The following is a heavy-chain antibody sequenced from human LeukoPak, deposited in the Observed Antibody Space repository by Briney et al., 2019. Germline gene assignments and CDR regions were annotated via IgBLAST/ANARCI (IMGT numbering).Heavy chain of an antibody. CDR1: GGSISSYY. CDR3: AGEAYYYDSSGYYYGYFDY. J-gene: IGHJ4*02. D-gene: IGHD3-22*01. CDR2: IYTSGST. Sequence: SETLSLTCTVSGGSISSYYWSWIRQPAGKGLEWIGRIYTSGSTNYNPSLKSRVTMSVDTSKNQFSLKLSSVTAADTAVYYCAGEAYYYDSSGYYYGYFDYWGQGTLVTVSS. V-gene: IGHV4-4*07.